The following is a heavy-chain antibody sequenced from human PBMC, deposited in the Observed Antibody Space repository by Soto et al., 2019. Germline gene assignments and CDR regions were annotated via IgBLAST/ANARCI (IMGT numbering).Heavy chain of an antibody. CDR3: ARDEGHYDILTGYQNPPAGSDGMDV. CDR1: GFTFSSYA. D-gene: IGHD3-9*01. J-gene: IGHJ6*02. Sequence: GGSLRLSCAASGFTFSSYAMHWVRQAPGKGLEWVAVISYDGSNKYYADSVKGRFTISRDNSKNTLYLQMNSLRAEDTAVYYCARDEGHYDILTGYQNPPAGSDGMDVWGQGTTVTVSS. CDR2: ISYDGSNK. V-gene: IGHV3-30-3*01.